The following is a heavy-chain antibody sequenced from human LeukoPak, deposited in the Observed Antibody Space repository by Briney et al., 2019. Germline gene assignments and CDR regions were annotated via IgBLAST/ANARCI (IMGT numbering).Heavy chain of an antibody. Sequence: GTSLRLSCAASGFTFSSYGMHWVRQAPGKGLEWVAVIWYDGSNKYYADSVKGRFTISRDDSKNTLYLQMNSLRAEDTAVYYCAGDLGNGYYYFDYWGQGTLVTVSS. CDR2: IWYDGSNK. CDR1: GFTFSSYG. J-gene: IGHJ4*02. CDR3: AGDLGNGYYYFDY. V-gene: IGHV3-33*01. D-gene: IGHD3-22*01.